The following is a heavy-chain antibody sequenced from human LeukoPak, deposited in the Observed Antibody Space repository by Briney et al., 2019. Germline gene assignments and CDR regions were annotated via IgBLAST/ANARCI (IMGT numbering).Heavy chain of an antibody. CDR3: AKYAANYYGSGSYYRSLDY. Sequence: GGSLRLSCAASGFTFSSYAMGWVRQAPGKGLEWVSAITGSGGSTYYADSVKGRFTIYRENSKTTLYLQMNSLRAEDTAVYYCAKYAANYYGSGSYYRSLDYWGQGTLVTVSS. D-gene: IGHD3-10*01. CDR1: GFTFSSYA. V-gene: IGHV3-23*01. J-gene: IGHJ4*02. CDR2: ITGSGGST.